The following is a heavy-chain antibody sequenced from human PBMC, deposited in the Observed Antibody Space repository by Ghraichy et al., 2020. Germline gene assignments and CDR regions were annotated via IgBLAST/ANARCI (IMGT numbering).Heavy chain of an antibody. J-gene: IGHJ3*02. D-gene: IGHD3-3*01. CDR2: ISSSGSTI. Sequence: GEALNISCAASGFTFSNYYMSWIRQAPGKGLEWVSYISSSGSTIYYADSVKGRFTISRDNAKNSLYLQMNSLRAEDTAVYYCARAARGYDFWSGYYTAGALDIWGQGTMVTVSS. V-gene: IGHV3-11*01. CDR1: GFTFSNYY. CDR3: ARAARGYDFWSGYYTAGALDI.